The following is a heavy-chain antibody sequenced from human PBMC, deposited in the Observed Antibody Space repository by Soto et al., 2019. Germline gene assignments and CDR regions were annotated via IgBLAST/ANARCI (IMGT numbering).Heavy chain of an antibody. CDR3: VREEGGGYDHRWFDP. CDR2: IFYSGST. D-gene: IGHD5-12*01. CDR1: GGSISSGGLY. V-gene: IGHV4-31*03. Sequence: QVQLQESGPGLVKPSQTLSLTCTVSGGSISSGGLYWSWIRQHPGKGLEWIGYIFYSGSTYYNPSLKSRVSISVDTSKNQSSLKLSSVTAADTAVYYCVREEGGGYDHRWFDPWGQGTLVTVSS. J-gene: IGHJ5*02.